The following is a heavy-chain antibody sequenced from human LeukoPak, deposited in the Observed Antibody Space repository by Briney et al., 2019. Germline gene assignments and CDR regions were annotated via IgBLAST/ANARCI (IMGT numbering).Heavy chain of an antibody. D-gene: IGHD6-6*01. CDR1: GVSISIYY. CDR2: IYNSEST. J-gene: IGHJ5*02. V-gene: IGHV4-59*01. CDR3: ARVKGSNWFDP. Sequence: SETLSLTCTVSGVSISIYYWSWIRQPPGKGLEWIGYIYNSESTYYNPSLKSRVTISLDTSKNQFSLGLNPVTAADTAVYYCARVKGSNWFDPWGQGTLVTVSS.